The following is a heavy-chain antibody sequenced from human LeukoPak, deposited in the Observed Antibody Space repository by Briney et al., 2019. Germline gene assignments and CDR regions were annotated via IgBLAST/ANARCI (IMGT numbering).Heavy chain of an antibody. CDR1: GYTFTSYY. CDR3: ARTVYSGYVGFDY. CDR2: INTSGGST. V-gene: IGHV1-46*01. D-gene: IGHD5-12*01. Sequence: ASVTVSCTASGYTFTSYYMHWVRQAPGQGLEWMGIINTSGGSTSYAQKFQGRVTMTRDTSTSTVYMELSSLRSEDTAVYYCARTVYSGYVGFDYWGQGTLATVSS. J-gene: IGHJ4*02.